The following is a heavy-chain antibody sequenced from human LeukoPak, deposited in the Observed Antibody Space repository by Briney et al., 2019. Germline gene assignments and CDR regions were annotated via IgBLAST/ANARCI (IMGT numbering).Heavy chain of an antibody. CDR1: GFTFDDYA. D-gene: IGHD5-24*01. Sequence: GGSLRLSCAASGFTFDDYAMHWVRQAPGKGLEWVSGISWNSGSIGYADSVKGRFTISRDNAKNSLYLQMNSLRAEDTAVYYCARSRGDGYSDAFDIWGQGTMVTVSS. V-gene: IGHV3-9*01. CDR2: ISWNSGSI. J-gene: IGHJ3*02. CDR3: ARSRGDGYSDAFDI.